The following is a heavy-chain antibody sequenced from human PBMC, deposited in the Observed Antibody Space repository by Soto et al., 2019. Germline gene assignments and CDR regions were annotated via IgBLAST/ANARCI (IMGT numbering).Heavy chain of an antibody. CDR2: ISSNSAYI. J-gene: IGHJ5*02. D-gene: IGHD6-13*01. Sequence: GGSLRLSCAASGFTFRSFTMNWVRQAPGKGLEWVSTISSNSAYIYYTDALRGRFTISRDNAKNSLHLQMNSLRAEDTAAYYCTRDASRDSSARGWFDPWGPGTLVTASS. CDR3: TRDASRDSSARGWFDP. V-gene: IGHV3-21*01. CDR1: GFTFRSFT.